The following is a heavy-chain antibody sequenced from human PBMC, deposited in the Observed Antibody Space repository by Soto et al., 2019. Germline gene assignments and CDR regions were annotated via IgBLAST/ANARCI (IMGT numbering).Heavy chain of an antibody. V-gene: IGHV3-7*01. J-gene: IGHJ6*03. CDR2: IKQDGSEK. CDR1: GFTFSSYW. Sequence: GGSLRLSCAASGFTFSSYWMSWVRQAPGKGLEWVANIKQDGSEKYYVDSVKGRFTISRDNAKNSLYLQMNSLRAEDTAVYYCARGPPLVVPGYMDVWGKGTTVTVSS. CDR3: ARGPPLVVPGYMDV. D-gene: IGHD2-15*01.